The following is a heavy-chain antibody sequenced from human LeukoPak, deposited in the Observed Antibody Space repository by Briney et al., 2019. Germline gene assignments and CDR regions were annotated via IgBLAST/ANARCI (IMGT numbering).Heavy chain of an antibody. CDR1: GYTFTSYT. Sequence: GASVKVSCKASGYTFTSYTIHWVRQAPGQRLEWMGWINTGNGNTEYSQKFQGRVTVTTDTSASTAYMELSSLRFEHTAVYYCARCGYSDAWSCDHWGQGTLVTVSS. V-gene: IGHV1-3*04. J-gene: IGHJ5*02. CDR3: ARCGYSDAWSCDH. D-gene: IGHD5-18*01. CDR2: INTGNGNT.